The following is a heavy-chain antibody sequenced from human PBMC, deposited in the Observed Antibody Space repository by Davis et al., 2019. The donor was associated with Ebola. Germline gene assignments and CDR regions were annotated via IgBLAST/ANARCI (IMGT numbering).Heavy chain of an antibody. J-gene: IGHJ6*02. D-gene: IGHD5-12*01. Sequence: YTFTSYAMHWVRQAPGQRLEWMGWINAGNGNTKYSQKFQGRVTITRDTSASTAYMELSSLRSEDTAVYYCARASGYATHYYYYGMDVWGQGTTVTVSS. V-gene: IGHV1-3*01. CDR2: INAGNGNT. CDR1: YTFTSYA. CDR3: ARASGYATHYYYYGMDV.